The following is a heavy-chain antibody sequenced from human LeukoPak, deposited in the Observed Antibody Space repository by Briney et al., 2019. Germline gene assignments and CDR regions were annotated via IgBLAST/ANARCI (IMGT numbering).Heavy chain of an antibody. CDR2: INHSGST. Sequence: SETLSLTCAVYGGSFSGYYWSWIRQPPGKGLEWIGEINHSGSTNYNPSLKSRVTISVDTSKNQFSLKLSSVTAADTAVYYCARRGPNNWFYPWGQGTLVTVSS. D-gene: IGHD6-25*01. J-gene: IGHJ5*02. V-gene: IGHV4-34*01. CDR3: ARRGPNNWFYP. CDR1: GGSFSGYY.